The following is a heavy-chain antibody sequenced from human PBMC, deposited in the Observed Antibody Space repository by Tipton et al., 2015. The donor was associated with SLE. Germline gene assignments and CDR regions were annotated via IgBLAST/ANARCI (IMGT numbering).Heavy chain of an antibody. CDR2: IIPIFGTA. J-gene: IGHJ4*02. Sequence: QLVQSGAEVKKPGASVKVSCKASGYTFTSYGISWVRQAPGQGLEWMGRIIPIFGTANYAQKFQGRVTITADESTSTAYMELSSLRSEDTAVYYCARGGGYSYGQRGFDYWGQGTLVTVSS. CDR3: ARGGGYSYGQRGFDY. CDR1: GYTFTSYG. V-gene: IGHV1-69*18. D-gene: IGHD5-18*01.